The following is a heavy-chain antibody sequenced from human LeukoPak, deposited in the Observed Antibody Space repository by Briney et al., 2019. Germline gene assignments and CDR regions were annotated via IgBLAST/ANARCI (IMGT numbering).Heavy chain of an antibody. V-gene: IGHV1-3*01. CDR3: ARDLRCSGGSCYRALNY. CDR1: GYTFTSYA. Sequence: ASVKVSCKASGYTFTSYAMHWVRQAPGQRLEWMGWINAGNGNTKYSQKFQGRVTITRDTSASTAYMELSSLRSEDTAVYYCARDLRCSGGSCYRALNYWGQGTLVTVSS. D-gene: IGHD2-15*01. CDR2: INAGNGNT. J-gene: IGHJ4*02.